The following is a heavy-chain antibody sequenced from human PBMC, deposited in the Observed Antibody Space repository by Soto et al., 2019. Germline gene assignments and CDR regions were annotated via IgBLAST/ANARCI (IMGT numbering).Heavy chain of an antibody. CDR3: ARGAWVLRFFGFAP. CDR1: GGSISSYY. CDR2: IYYSGST. D-gene: IGHD3-3*01. J-gene: IGHJ5*02. Sequence: SETLSLTCTVSGGSISSYYWSWIRQPPGKGLEWIGYIYYSGSTNYNPSLKSRVTISVDTSKNQFSLKLSSVTAADTAVYYCARGAWVLRFFGFAPWGQGTLVTVSS. V-gene: IGHV4-59*01.